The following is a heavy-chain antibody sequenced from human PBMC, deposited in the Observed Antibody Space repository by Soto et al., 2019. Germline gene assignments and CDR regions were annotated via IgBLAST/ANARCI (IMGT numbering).Heavy chain of an antibody. V-gene: IGHV4-30-2*01. D-gene: IGHD1-1*01. J-gene: IGHJ5*02. CDR3: VRANWNRFDP. CDR1: GGSINSGGYF. Sequence: PSETLSLTCAVSGGSINSGGYFWSWVRQAPGKGLEWIGNIHHSGEPSYNPSLQSRVTLSVDPSKNQFSLNLTSVTVADTAVYYCVRANWNRFDPWGQGTLVTVAS. CDR2: IHHSGEP.